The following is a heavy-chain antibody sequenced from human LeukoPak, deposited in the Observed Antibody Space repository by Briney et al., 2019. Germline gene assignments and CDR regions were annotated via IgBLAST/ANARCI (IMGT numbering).Heavy chain of an antibody. CDR2: IRSKANSYAT. CDR1: GFTFSGSA. D-gene: IGHD6-13*01. V-gene: IGHV3-73*01. Sequence: GGSLRLSCAASGFTFSGSAMHWVRQASGKGLEWVGRIRSKANSYATAYAASVKGRFTISRDDSRNTAYLQMNSLKTEDTAVYYCTASSSWYEFQDYWGQGTLVTVSS. J-gene: IGHJ4*02. CDR3: TASSSWYEFQDY.